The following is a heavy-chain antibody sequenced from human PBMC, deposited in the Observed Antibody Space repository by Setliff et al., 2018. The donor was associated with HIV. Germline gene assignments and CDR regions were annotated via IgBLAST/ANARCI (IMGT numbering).Heavy chain of an antibody. CDR2: NHPVDSDT. D-gene: IGHD6-13*01. CDR3: ARHRHTAAGTLDAFDI. V-gene: IGHV5-51*01. J-gene: IGHJ3*02. Sequence: PGESRKISCKGSGYSFTSNWIGWVRQMPGKGLEWMGINHPVDSDTRYSPSFQGQVTISADKSISTANLQWSTLKASDTAIYYCARHRHTAAGTLDAFDIWGQGTVVTVSS. CDR1: GYSFTSNW.